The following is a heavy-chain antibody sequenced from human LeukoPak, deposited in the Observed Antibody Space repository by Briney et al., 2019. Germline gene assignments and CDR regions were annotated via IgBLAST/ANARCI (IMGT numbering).Heavy chain of an antibody. Sequence: SETLSLTCTVSGGSISSYYWSWIRQPPGKGLEWTGYIYYSGSTNYNPSLKSRVTISVDTSKNQFSLKLSSVTAADTAVYYCARGGHYYDSSGYYYAFDYWGQGTLVTVSS. CDR1: GGSISSYY. V-gene: IGHV4-59*01. J-gene: IGHJ4*02. D-gene: IGHD3-22*01. CDR2: IYYSGST. CDR3: ARGGHYYDSSGYYYAFDY.